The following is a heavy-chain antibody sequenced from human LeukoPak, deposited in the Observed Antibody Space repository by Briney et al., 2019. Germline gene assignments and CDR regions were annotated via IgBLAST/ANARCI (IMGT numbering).Heavy chain of an antibody. D-gene: IGHD3-9*01. Sequence: PSETLSLTCTVSGGSISSSNYYWGRIRQPPGKGLEWIGSIYYSGSTYYNPSLKSRVTISGDTSKNQFSLNLFYVTAADTAVYYCARDWDELRYFDWFNWFDPWGQGTLVTVSS. CDR1: GGSISSSNYY. CDR3: ARDWDELRYFDWFNWFDP. V-gene: IGHV4-39*07. CDR2: IYYSGST. J-gene: IGHJ5*02.